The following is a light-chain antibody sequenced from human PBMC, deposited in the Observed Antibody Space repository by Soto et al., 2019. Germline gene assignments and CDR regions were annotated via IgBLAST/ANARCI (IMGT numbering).Light chain of an antibody. Sequence: VMTPSPATLSVSPGERAILSCRASQSISINLAWYQQKPGQAPRLLIYAASNRATGVPARFSGSWSGTEFTLTISSLQSEDFAVYYCQQYNNWITFGQGTRLEIK. CDR3: QQYNNWIT. V-gene: IGKV3-15*01. CDR2: AAS. CDR1: QSISIN. J-gene: IGKJ5*01.